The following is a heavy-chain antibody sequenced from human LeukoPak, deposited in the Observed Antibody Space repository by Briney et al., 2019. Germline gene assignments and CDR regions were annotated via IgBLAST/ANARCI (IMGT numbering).Heavy chain of an antibody. CDR2: ISSSSSYI. CDR1: GLTFSSYS. J-gene: IGHJ4*02. V-gene: IGHV3-21*01. D-gene: IGHD4-23*01. Sequence: PGGSLRLSCAASGLTFSSYSMNWVRQAPGKGLEWVSSISSSSSYIYYADSVKGRFTISRDNAKNSLYLQMNSLRAEDTAVYYCAREPHGGGYGGTPDYWGQGTLVTVSS. CDR3: AREPHGGGYGGTPDY.